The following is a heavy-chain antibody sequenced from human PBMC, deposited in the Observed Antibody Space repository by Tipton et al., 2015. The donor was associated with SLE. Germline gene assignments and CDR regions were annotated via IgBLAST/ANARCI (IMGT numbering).Heavy chain of an antibody. CDR2: LYYSGNT. J-gene: IGHJ2*01. V-gene: IGHV4-59*02. D-gene: IGHD3-3*01. CDR1: GGSVNDYY. CDR3: ARDLSGGHYDL. Sequence: TLSLTCTVSGGSVNDYYRSWIRLPPGKGLEWIGYLYYSGNTNYNPSLKSRVTVSVDTSKNQFSLNLSSVTAADTAVYYCARDLSGGHYDLWGRGTLVTVSS.